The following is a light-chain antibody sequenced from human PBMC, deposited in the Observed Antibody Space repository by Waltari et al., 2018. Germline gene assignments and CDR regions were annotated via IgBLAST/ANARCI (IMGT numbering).Light chain of an antibody. CDR1: QGISSR. CDR2: TAS. Sequence: DIQMTQSPSFVSASVGHRVTITCRASQGISSRLAWYQQKPGKAPKLLIYTASTLQSGVPSRFSGSGSGTEFTLIITTLQPEDFATYFCLQAYSFPRTFGQGTKLEIK. J-gene: IGKJ2*01. V-gene: IGKV1-12*01. CDR3: LQAYSFPRT.